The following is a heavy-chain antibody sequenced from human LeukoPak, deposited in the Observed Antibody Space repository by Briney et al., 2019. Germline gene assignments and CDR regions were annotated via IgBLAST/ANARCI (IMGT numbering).Heavy chain of an antibody. Sequence: PSETLSLTCTVSGGSISSYYWSWIRQPPGKGLEWIGYIYYSGSTNCNPSLKSRVTISVDTSKNQFSLKLSSVTAADTAVYYCARATYYYDSSGYYPPYYYYYMDVWGKGTTVTVSS. CDR3: ARATYYYDSSGYYPPYYYYYMDV. CDR2: IYYSGST. D-gene: IGHD3-22*01. V-gene: IGHV4-59*01. J-gene: IGHJ6*03. CDR1: GGSISSYY.